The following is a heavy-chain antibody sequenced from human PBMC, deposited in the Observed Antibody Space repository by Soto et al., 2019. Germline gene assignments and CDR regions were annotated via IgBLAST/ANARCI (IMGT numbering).Heavy chain of an antibody. D-gene: IGHD6-19*01. J-gene: IGHJ4*02. CDR1: GFTFDDYG. CDR3: ARDRDSSGWYYFDY. V-gene: IGHV3-20*01. CDR2: INWNGGST. Sequence: PWRSLRHSCAASGFTFDDYGMSWVRQATGKGLEWVSGINWNGGSTGYADSVKGRFTISRDNAKNSLYLQMNSLRAEDTALYHCARDRDSSGWYYFDYWGQGTLVTVSS.